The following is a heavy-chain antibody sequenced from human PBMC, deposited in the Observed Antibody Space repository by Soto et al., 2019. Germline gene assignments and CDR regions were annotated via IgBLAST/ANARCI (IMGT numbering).Heavy chain of an antibody. V-gene: IGHV3-23*01. CDR1: GFTFSSYA. Sequence: GGSLRLSCAASGFTFSSYAMSWVRQAPGKGLEWVSAISGSGGSTYYADSVKGRFTISRDNSKNTLYLQMNSLRAEDTAVYYCAKLGVVRGVIIARSLDYWGQGTLVTVSS. CDR3: AKLGVVRGVIIARSLDY. D-gene: IGHD3-10*01. CDR2: ISGSGGST. J-gene: IGHJ4*02.